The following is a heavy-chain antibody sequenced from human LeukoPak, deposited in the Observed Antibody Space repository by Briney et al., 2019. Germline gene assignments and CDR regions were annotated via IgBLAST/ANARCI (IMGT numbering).Heavy chain of an antibody. CDR3: ASGEYYGSGSYFAWFDP. D-gene: IGHD3-10*01. J-gene: IGHJ5*02. Sequence: PSETLSLTCAVYGGSFSGYYWSWIRQPPGKGLEWIGEINHSGSTNYNPSLKSRVTISVDTSKNQFSLKLSFVTAADTAVYYCASGEYYGSGSYFAWFDPWGQGTLVTVSS. V-gene: IGHV4-34*01. CDR1: GGSFSGYY. CDR2: INHSGST.